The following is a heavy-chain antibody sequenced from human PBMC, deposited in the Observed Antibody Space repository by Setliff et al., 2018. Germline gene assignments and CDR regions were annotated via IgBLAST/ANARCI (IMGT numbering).Heavy chain of an antibody. CDR1: GFTFSKYL. CDR2: INGDGTIT. Sequence: GGSMRLSCGAFGFTFSKYLMYWVRQVPGKGLVWVSRINGDGTITNYADSVKGRFTISRDNAKNTLYLQMNSLRGEDTAVYFCASIDWGENFYNMDVWGKGTTVTVSS. J-gene: IGHJ6*03. V-gene: IGHV3-74*01. CDR3: ASIDWGENFYNMDV. D-gene: IGHD7-27*01.